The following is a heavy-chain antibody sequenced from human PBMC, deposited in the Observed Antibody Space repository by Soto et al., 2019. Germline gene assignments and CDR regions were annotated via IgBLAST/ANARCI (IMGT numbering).Heavy chain of an antibody. CDR3: ASPGPGRSVNY. CDR2: IYRTGST. D-gene: IGHD3-3*01. J-gene: IGHJ4*02. CDR1: GVSFTSNNW. V-gene: IGHV4-4*02. Sequence: TCAVSGVSFTSNNWWTWVRQPPGQGLEWSGEIYRTGSTNYNPSLKSRGTISLDKSENQLSLYVNSVTAADTAVYYCASPGPGRSVNYWAQGPMVTVPS.